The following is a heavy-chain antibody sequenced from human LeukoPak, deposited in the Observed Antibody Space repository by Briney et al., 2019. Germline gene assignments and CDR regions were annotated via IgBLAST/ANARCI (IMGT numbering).Heavy chain of an antibody. CDR1: GFTFSDCA. Sequence: GGSLRLSCAGSGFTFSDCAIHWVRQAPGKGLEWLGRIDSRAKSHATAYAESVRGRFTISRDDSKSTAYPQMNSLKTEDTAVYFCTRDGGSWSHLDSWGQGTLVTVSS. CDR3: TRDGGSWSHLDS. D-gene: IGHD2-15*01. J-gene: IGHJ4*02. V-gene: IGHV3-73*01. CDR2: IDSRAKSHAT.